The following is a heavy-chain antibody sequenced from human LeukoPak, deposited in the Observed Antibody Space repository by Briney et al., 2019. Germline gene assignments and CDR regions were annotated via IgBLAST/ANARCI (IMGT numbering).Heavy chain of an antibody. D-gene: IGHD1-1*01. CDR3: ARDQLARGSPTLKEEYYFDY. V-gene: IGHV4-4*07. Sequence: SETLSLTCTVSGGSISSYYWSWIRQPAGKGLEWIGRIYTSGSTNYNPSLKSRVTMSADTSKNQFSLKLSSVTAADTAVYYCARDQLARGSPTLKEEYYFDYWGQGTLVTVSS. J-gene: IGHJ4*02. CDR1: GGSISSYY. CDR2: IYTSGST.